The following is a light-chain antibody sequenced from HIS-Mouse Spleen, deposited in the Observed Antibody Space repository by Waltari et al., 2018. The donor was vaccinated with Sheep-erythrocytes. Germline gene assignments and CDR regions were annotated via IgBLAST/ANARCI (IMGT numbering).Light chain of an antibody. CDR3: CSYAGSYNHV. V-gene: IGLV2-11*01. CDR1: SSDVGGYNY. Sequence: QSALTQPRSVSGSPGQSVTISCTGTSSDVGGYNYVSWYQQHPDKAPKLMIYDVSKRPSGVPDRFSGSKSGNTASLTISGLQAEDEADYYCCSYAGSYNHVFGTGTKVTVL. CDR2: DVS. J-gene: IGLJ1*01.